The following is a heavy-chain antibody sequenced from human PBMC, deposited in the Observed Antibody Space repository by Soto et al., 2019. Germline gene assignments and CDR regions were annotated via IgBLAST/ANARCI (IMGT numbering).Heavy chain of an antibody. Sequence: GSLRLSCAASGFTFSSYSMNWVRQAPGKGLEWVSYISSSSSTIYYADSVKGRFTISRDNAKNSLYLQMNSLRDEDTAVYYCARDEARRSYYYYGMDVWGQGTTVTVSS. CDR2: ISSSSSTI. J-gene: IGHJ6*02. D-gene: IGHD6-6*01. CDR3: ARDEARRSYYYYGMDV. CDR1: GFTFSSYS. V-gene: IGHV3-48*02.